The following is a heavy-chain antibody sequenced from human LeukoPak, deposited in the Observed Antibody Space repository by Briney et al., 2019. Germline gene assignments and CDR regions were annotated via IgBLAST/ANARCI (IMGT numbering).Heavy chain of an antibody. CDR1: GASISSSY. CDR2: IYYSGST. CDR3: ARGGAIFDSLDY. V-gene: IGHV4-59*01. Sequence: SETLSLTCTVSGASISSSYWSWIRQPPGKGLEWIGYIYYSGSTNYNPSLKSRVTISVDTSKNQFSLKLSSVTAADTAVYYCARGGAIFDSLDYWGQGTLVTVSS. D-gene: IGHD3-3*01. J-gene: IGHJ4*02.